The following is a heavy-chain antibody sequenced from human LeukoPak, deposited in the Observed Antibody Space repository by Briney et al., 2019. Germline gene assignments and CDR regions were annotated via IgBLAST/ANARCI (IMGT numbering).Heavy chain of an antibody. D-gene: IGHD3-9*01. J-gene: IGHJ4*02. CDR2: INPNSGGT. CDR1: GYTFTGYY. V-gene: IGHV1-2*02. CDR3: ARGGRYYDILTGYYGRGIDY. Sequence: ASVKVSCKASGYTFTGYYMHWVRQAPGQGLEWMGWINPNSGGTNYAQKFQGRVTMTRDTSISTAYMELSRLRSDDTAVYYCARGGRYYDILTGYYGRGIDYWGQGTLVTVSS.